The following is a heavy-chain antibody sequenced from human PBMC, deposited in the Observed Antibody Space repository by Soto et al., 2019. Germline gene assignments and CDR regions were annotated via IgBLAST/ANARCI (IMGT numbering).Heavy chain of an antibody. Sequence: GGSLRLSCEASGFTFSNAWMNWVRQGPGKGLEWLGRIKSKVDGGTADYGAATKGRFSISRDDLKNMLYLQMNSLKPDDTAVYYCTTLSYLYYDGMDVWGQGTTVTV. D-gene: IGHD2-2*01. CDR2: IKSKVDGGTA. V-gene: IGHV3-15*01. CDR1: GFTFSNAW. CDR3: TTLSYLYYDGMDV. J-gene: IGHJ6*02.